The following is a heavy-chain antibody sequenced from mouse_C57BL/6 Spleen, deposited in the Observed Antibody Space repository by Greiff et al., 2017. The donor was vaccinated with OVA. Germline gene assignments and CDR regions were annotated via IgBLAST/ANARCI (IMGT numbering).Heavy chain of an antibody. CDR3: AREVSYYGSSRGWYFGV. Sequence: EVKLVESGGGLVKPGGSLKLSCAASGFTFSDYGMHWVRQAPEKGLEWVAYISSGSSTIYYADTVKGRFTISRDNAKNTLFLQMTSLRSEDTAMXYCAREVSYYGSSRGWYFGVWGPGTTVTVSS. D-gene: IGHD1-1*01. J-gene: IGHJ1*01. CDR1: GFTFSDYG. CDR2: ISSGSSTI. V-gene: IGHV5-17*01.